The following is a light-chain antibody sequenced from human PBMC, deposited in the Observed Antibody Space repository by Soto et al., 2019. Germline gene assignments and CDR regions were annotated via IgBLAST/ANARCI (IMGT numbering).Light chain of an antibody. V-gene: IGLV2-14*01. CDR3: SSYTSSSTYV. J-gene: IGLJ1*01. Sequence: QSVLTQPASVSGSPGQSITISCTGTSSDVGGYNYVSWYQQNPGKAPKLLIYDVTKRPSGVSNRFSGSKSGNTASLTISGLQAEDDADYYCSSYTSSSTYVFGTGTNVTVL. CDR1: SSDVGGYNY. CDR2: DVT.